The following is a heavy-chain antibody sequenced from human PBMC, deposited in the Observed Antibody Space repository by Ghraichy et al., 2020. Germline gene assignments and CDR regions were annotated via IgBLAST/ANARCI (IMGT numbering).Heavy chain of an antibody. V-gene: IGHV3-23*01. Sequence: GESLNISCAASGFTFSSYAMSWVRQAPGKGLEWVSAISGSGGSTYYADSVKGRFTISRDNSKNTLYLQMNSLRAEDTAVYYCAKDQVRWKTDGDFDYWGQGTLVTVSS. D-gene: IGHD4-23*01. CDR2: ISGSGGST. CDR1: GFTFSSYA. CDR3: AKDQVRWKTDGDFDY. J-gene: IGHJ4*02.